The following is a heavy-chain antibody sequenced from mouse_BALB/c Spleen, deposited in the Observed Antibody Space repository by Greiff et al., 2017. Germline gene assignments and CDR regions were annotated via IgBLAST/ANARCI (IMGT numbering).Heavy chain of an antibody. CDR1: GFTFSSYY. V-gene: IGHV5-6-2*01. Sequence: DVMLVESGGGLVKLGGSLKLSCAASGFTFSSYYMSWVRQTPEKRLELVAAINSNGGSTYYPDTVKGRFTISRDNAKNTLYLQMSSLKSEDTALYYCARQGDYDGPYAMDDWGQGTSVTVSS. CDR2: INSNGGST. CDR3: ARQGDYDGPYAMDD. D-gene: IGHD2-4*01. J-gene: IGHJ4*01.